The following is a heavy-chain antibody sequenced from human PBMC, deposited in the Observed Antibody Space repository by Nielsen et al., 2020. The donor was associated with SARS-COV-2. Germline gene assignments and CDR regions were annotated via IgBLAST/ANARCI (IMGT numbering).Heavy chain of an antibody. CDR3: AKDVWSGAHQIGPDY. CDR1: GFTLTTYG. Sequence: SLTISCAASGFTLTTYGMHWDRQAAGKGLEWVAIVSRDGRDTFYVDSVKGRFTISRDNSKNTVYLQMNSLRAEDTAVYHCAKDVWSGAHQIGPDYWGQGTLVTVSS. J-gene: IGHJ4*02. D-gene: IGHD3-3*01. CDR2: VSRDGRDT. V-gene: IGHV3-30*18.